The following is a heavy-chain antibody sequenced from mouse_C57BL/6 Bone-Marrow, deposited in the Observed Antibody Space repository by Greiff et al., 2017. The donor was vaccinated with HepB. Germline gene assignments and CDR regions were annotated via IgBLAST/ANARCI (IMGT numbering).Heavy chain of an antibody. J-gene: IGHJ1*03. CDR1: GYAFTNYL. CDR3: ARGDYGSSSRYFDV. CDR2: INPGSGGT. V-gene: IGHV1-54*01. Sequence: VQLQQSGAELVRPGTSVKVSCKASGYAFTNYLIEWVKQRPGQGLEWIGVINPGSGGTNYNEKFKGKATLTADKSSSTAYMQLSSLTSEDSAVYFCARGDYGSSSRYFDVWGTGTTVTVSS. D-gene: IGHD1-1*01.